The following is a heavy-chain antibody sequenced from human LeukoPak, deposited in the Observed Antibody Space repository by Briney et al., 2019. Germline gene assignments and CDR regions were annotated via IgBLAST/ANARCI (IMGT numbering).Heavy chain of an antibody. Sequence: SETLSLTCTVSGGSISSYYWSWIRQPAGKGLEWIGRIYTSGSTNYNPSLKSRVTISVDKSKSQFSLKLSSVTAADTAVYYCARDNTGTRYYYYMDVWGKGTTVTVSS. V-gene: IGHV4-4*07. CDR2: IYTSGST. D-gene: IGHD1-7*01. J-gene: IGHJ6*03. CDR1: GGSISSYY. CDR3: ARDNTGTRYYYYMDV.